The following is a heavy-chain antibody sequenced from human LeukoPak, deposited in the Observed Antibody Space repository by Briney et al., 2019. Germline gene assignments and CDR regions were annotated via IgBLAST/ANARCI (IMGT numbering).Heavy chain of an antibody. CDR2: ISYDGSNK. Sequence: GRSLRLSCPASGFTFSSYAMHWVRQAPGKGLEWVAVISYDGSNKYYADSVKGRFTISRDNSKNTLYLQMNSLRAEDTAVYYCARIHYGSGSSSLFDYWGQGTLVTVSS. CDR3: ARIHYGSGSSSLFDY. V-gene: IGHV3-30-3*01. J-gene: IGHJ4*02. CDR1: GFTFSSYA. D-gene: IGHD3-10*01.